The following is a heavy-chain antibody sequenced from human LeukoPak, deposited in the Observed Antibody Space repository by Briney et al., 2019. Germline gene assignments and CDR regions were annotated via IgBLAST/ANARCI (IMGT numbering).Heavy chain of an antibody. CDR3: AKSSVEQQLAGAHWDY. J-gene: IGHJ4*02. CDR1: GFTVSSNY. V-gene: IGHV3-53*01. Sequence: GGSLRLSCSASGFTVSSNYMSWVRQAPGKGLEWVSVIYSGGSTYYADSVKGRFTISRDNSKNTLYLQMNSLRAEDTAVYYCAKSSVEQQLAGAHWDYWGQGTLVTVSS. D-gene: IGHD6-13*01. CDR2: IYSGGST.